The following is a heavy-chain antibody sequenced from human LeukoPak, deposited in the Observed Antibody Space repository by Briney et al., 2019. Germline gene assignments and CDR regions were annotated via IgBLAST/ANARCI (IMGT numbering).Heavy chain of an antibody. CDR1: GYTFTGYY. CDR2: ININSGGT. CDR3: ARGRGSSSYFDY. Sequence: ASVKVSCKASGYTFTGYYMHWVRQAPGQGLEWMGWININSGGTNYAQKFQDRVTMTRDTSISTAYMELRSLRSDDTAVYYCARGRGSSSYFDYWGQGTLVTVSS. D-gene: IGHD6-6*01. V-gene: IGHV1-2*02. J-gene: IGHJ4*02.